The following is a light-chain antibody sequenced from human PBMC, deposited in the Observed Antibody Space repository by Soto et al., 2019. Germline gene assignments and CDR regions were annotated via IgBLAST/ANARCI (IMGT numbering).Light chain of an antibody. Sequence: QSVLTQPPSVSAAPGQKVTISCSGSSSNIGNNYVPWYQQLPGTAPKLLIYDNNKRPSGIPDRFSGSKSGTSATLGITGLQTGDEADYYCGTWDSSLRGVVFGGGTKLTVL. CDR2: DNN. V-gene: IGLV1-51*01. CDR1: SSNIGNNY. J-gene: IGLJ2*01. CDR3: GTWDSSLRGVV.